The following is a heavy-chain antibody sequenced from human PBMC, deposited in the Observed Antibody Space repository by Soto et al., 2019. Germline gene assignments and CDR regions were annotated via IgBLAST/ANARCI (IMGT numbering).Heavy chain of an antibody. Sequence: QVQLVQSGAEVKKPGASVKVSCKASGYTFTSYGISWVRQAPGQGLEWMGWISAYNGNTNYAQKLQGRVTMTTDTATSTAYIELRSLRSDHTAVYYCPRDRRSIAAAGTDYWGQGILFTVSS. CDR3: PRDRRSIAAAGTDY. CDR2: ISAYNGNT. CDR1: GYTFTSYG. D-gene: IGHD6-13*01. V-gene: IGHV1-18*01. J-gene: IGHJ4*02.